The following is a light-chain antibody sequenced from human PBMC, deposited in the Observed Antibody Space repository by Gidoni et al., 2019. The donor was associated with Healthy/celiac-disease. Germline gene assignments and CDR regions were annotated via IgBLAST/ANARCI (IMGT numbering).Light chain of an antibody. V-gene: IGKV1-27*01. CDR2: AAS. CDR1: QGISKY. J-gene: IGKJ1*01. Sequence: DIQMTQSPSSLSASVGDRVTITCRASQGISKYLAWYQQQPEKVPKLLIYAASTLQSGVQSRFSGSGSGTDFTLTISSLQPEDVATYYCQKYNRAPRTFGQGTKVEIK. CDR3: QKYNRAPRT.